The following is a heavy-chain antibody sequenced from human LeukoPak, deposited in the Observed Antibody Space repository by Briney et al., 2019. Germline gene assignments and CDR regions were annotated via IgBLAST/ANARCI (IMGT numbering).Heavy chain of an antibody. Sequence: SETLSLTCTVSDGAMTNYHWTWIRQSPGKAPEYIGYIYNIETTNYNPSLKSRVTVSVDMSKKQFSLRFTSVTAADTAVYYCARGSDGYRFDPWGQGILVTVSS. D-gene: IGHD5-18*01. V-gene: IGHV4-59*01. J-gene: IGHJ5*02. CDR3: ARGSDGYRFDP. CDR2: IYNIETT. CDR1: DGAMTNYH.